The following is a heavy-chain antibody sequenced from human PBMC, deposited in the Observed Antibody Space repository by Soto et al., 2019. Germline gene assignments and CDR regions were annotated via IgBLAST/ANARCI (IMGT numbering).Heavy chain of an antibody. CDR2: INEDGRII. J-gene: IGHJ4*02. CDR1: GFTFSNFW. CDR3: TREIGGWGAY. D-gene: IGHD3-16*01. Sequence: EVQLVESGGGLVQPGGSLRLSCAASGFTFSNFWMHWVRQVPGKGLMWVSRINEDGRIINYADSVKGRFTSSRDNARDTLFLEMQSLRAECTAIYYCTREIGGWGAYWGQGALVTVSS. V-gene: IGHV3-74*01.